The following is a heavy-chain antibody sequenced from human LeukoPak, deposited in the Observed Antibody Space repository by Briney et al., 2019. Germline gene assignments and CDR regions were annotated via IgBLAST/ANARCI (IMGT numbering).Heavy chain of an antibody. V-gene: IGHV4-34*01. J-gene: IGHJ4*02. Sequence: SDTLSLTCAVYVGSFSGYYWSWIRHPTGKGLEWTGEINHSGSTNYSPALKCRVTISVDTSKNQFSLKLSSVTAADTAVYYCARRKRVNYYDSSGYYRTGYYFDYWGQGTLVTVSS. D-gene: IGHD3-22*01. CDR1: VGSFSGYY. CDR3: ARRKRVNYYDSSGYYRTGYYFDY. CDR2: INHSGST.